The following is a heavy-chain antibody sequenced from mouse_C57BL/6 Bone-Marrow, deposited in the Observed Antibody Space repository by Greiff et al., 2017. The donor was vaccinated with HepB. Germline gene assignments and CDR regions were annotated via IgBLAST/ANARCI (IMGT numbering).Heavy chain of an antibody. CDR2: IGPNSSGT. Sequence: QVQLQQPGAELVKPGASVKLSSTASGYTFTSYWMHWVRQGPGRGLEWIGRIGPNSSGTKYTDKFKSKATLTVDKPTNTAYMQISSLTSVDSAVYYLGNCAGGYGMDYWGQGTSVTVSS. J-gene: IGHJ4*01. V-gene: IGHV1-62-3*01. D-gene: IGHD2-1*01. CDR1: GYTFTSYW. CDR3: GNCAGGYGMDY.